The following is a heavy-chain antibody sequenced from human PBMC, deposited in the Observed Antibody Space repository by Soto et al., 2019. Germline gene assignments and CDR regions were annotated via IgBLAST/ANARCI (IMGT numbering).Heavy chain of an antibody. CDR1: GYTFTSYY. Sequence: QVQLVQSGAEVKKPGASVKVSCKASGYTFTSYYMHWVRQAPGQGLEWMGIINPSGGSTSYAQKLEGGVTMTRDTPTSTVYVELSSLRSEDTAVYYCARARGESYGYYYGWFDPLGQGTLVTVPS. CDR3: ARARGESYGYYYGWFDP. CDR2: INPSGGST. V-gene: IGHV1-46*03. J-gene: IGHJ5*02. D-gene: IGHD3-22*01.